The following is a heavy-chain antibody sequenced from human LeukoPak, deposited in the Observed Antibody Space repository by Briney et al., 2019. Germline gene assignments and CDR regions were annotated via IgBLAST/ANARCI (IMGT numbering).Heavy chain of an antibody. J-gene: IGHJ6*03. V-gene: IGHV3-7*01. CDR1: GFTFSNYW. D-gene: IGHD4-11*01. Sequence: GGSLRLSCAASGFTFSNYWMNWVRQAPGKGREWVANIKQDGSDKYYVDSGKGRFTISRDNAKNSLYLQMNSLRAEDTAVYYCAREKGNYDGYYNYYMDVWGKGTTVTVSS. CDR2: IKQDGSDK. CDR3: AREKGNYDGYYNYYMDV.